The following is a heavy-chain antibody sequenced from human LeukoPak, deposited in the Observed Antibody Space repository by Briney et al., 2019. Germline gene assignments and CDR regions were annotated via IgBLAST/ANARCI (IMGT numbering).Heavy chain of an antibody. CDR2: IKQDGSEK. V-gene: IGHV3-7*01. J-gene: IGHJ4*02. D-gene: IGHD3-22*01. CDR3: ARLELGAYYDSSGHL. CDR1: GFTFSSYW. Sequence: GGSLRLSCAASGFTFSSYWMSWVRQAPGKGLERVANIKQDGSEKYYVASVKGRFTISRDNAKNSLYLQMNSMRAEDTAVYYCARLELGAYYDSSGHLWGQGTLVTVSS.